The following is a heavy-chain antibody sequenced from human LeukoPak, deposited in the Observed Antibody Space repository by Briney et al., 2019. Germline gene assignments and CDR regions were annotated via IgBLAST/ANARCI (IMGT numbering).Heavy chain of an antibody. CDR1: GGSISSGDYF. D-gene: IGHD6-6*01. CDR2: IYFRGST. CDR3: ARDSSYITSSGYYYYGMDV. J-gene: IGHJ6*02. Sequence: SQTLSLTCTVSGGSISSGDYFWSWIRQHPGKGLEWIGYIYFRGSTYYNPSLKSRVTISVDTSKNQFSLKLTSVTAADTAVYYCARDSSYITSSGYYYYGMDVWGQGTTVTVSS. V-gene: IGHV4-31*03.